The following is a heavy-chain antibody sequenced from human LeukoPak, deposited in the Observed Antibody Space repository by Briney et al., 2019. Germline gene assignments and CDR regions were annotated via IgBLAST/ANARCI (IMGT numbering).Heavy chain of an antibody. CDR2: IYYSGST. J-gene: IGHJ4*02. CDR3: ARGGLLWFGELSPFDY. V-gene: IGHV4-59*01. D-gene: IGHD3-10*01. Sequence: SETLSLTCTVSGGSISSYYWSWIRQPPGKGLEWIGYIYYSGSTNYNPSLKSRVTMSVDTSKNQFSLKPSSVTAADTAVYYCARGGLLWFGELSPFDYWGQGTLVTVSS. CDR1: GGSISSYY.